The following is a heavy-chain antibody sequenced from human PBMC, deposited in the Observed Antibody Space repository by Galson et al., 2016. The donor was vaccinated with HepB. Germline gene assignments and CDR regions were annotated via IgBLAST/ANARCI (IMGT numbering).Heavy chain of an antibody. CDR2: ISAYNGNR. J-gene: IGHJ4*02. CDR3: ARGWFNDY. Sequence: GLEWMGWISAYNGNRNYAQRIPGRVTVTTDTSTSTAYMELRSLRSDDTAVYYCARGWFNDYWGQGTLVTVSS. V-gene: IGHV1-18*01. D-gene: IGHD2-15*01.